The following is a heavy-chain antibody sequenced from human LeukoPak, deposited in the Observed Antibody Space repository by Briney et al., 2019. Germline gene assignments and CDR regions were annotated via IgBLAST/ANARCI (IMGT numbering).Heavy chain of an antibody. D-gene: IGHD6-19*01. CDR3: AKDARRTNGWYYFDY. CDR2: ISDSGSLA. J-gene: IGHJ4*02. CDR1: GFAFSSQA. V-gene: IGHV3-23*01. Sequence: GGSLRLSCAASGFAFSSQAMGWVRQAPGKGLEWVSVISDSGSLAYYADSVKGRFTISRDNSKKTLFLQLNSLRAEDTAVYYCAKDARRTNGWYYFDYWGQGALVTVSS.